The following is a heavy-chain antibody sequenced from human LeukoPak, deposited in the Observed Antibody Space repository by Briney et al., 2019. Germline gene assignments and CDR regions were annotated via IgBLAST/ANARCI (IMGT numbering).Heavy chain of an antibody. J-gene: IGHJ4*02. D-gene: IGHD3-22*01. V-gene: IGHV3-30*02. CDR2: LRYDGSNK. CDR1: GFTFSSYG. CDR3: AKDQAAAVLLLLPGRFDY. Sequence: PGGSLRLSCAASGFTFSSYGMHWVRQAPGKGLDWVAFLRYDGSNKYYADSVKGRFTIYRDNSKNTLYLQMNTLRAEDTATYYCAKDQAAAVLLLLPGRFDYWGQGTLVTVSS.